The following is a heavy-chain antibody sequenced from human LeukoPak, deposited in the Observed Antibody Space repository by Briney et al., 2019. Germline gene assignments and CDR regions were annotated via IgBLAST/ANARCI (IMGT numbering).Heavy chain of an antibody. V-gene: IGHV3-23*01. D-gene: IGHD5-18*01. Sequence: GGSLRLSCAASGFTFSLYAMTWVRQAPGKGLEWVSIISGGGDSTYYADSVKGRFTISRDSSKNTLYLQMNSLRAGDTAVYYCARDWGNTYGYFDYWGQGTLVTVSS. J-gene: IGHJ4*02. CDR2: ISGGGDST. CDR3: ARDWGNTYGYFDY. CDR1: GFTFSLYA.